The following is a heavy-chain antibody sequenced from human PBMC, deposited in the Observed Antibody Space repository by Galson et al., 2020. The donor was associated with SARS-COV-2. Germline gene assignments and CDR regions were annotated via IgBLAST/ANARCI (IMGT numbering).Heavy chain of an antibody. J-gene: IGHJ3*01. Sequence: SGPTLVKPTQTLTVTCTFSGFSPNTVAVGVGWIRQPPGKALEWLALIYWNGNQRYNPSLQSRLTITKDTSKNQVVLTMTNMGPVDTATYYCGHRRVGMASLGVALYVWCQGTMVTVSS. CDR3: GHRRVGMASLGVALYV. D-gene: IGHD1-26*01. V-gene: IGHV2-5*01. CDR2: IYWNGNQ. CDR1: GFSPNTVAVG.